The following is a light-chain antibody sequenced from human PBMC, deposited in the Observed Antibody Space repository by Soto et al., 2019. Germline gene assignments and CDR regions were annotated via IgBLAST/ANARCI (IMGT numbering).Light chain of an antibody. CDR2: GTF. CDR1: QSVGSRF. V-gene: IGKV3-15*01. J-gene: IGKJ1*01. CDR3: QQYNNWPPWT. Sequence: DIALTQSPGTLSLSPGERATLSCRASQSVGSRFLAWYQQKPGQAPRLLISGTFSRATGIPARFSGSGSGTEFTLTISSLQSEDFAVYYCQQYNNWPPWTFGQGTKVDIK.